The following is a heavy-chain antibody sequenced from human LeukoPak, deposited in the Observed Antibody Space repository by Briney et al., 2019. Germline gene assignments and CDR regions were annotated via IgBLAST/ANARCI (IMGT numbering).Heavy chain of an antibody. CDR1: GGSISSSSYY. Sequence: SETLSLTCTVSGGSISSSSYYWGWIRQPPGKGLEWIGSIYYSGSTYYNPSLKSRVTISVDTSKNQFSLKLSSVTAADTAVYYRASPKLNCGGDCYLYDYWGQGTLVTVSS. CDR3: ASPKLNCGGDCYLYDY. V-gene: IGHV4-39*01. CDR2: IYYSGST. D-gene: IGHD2-21*02. J-gene: IGHJ4*02.